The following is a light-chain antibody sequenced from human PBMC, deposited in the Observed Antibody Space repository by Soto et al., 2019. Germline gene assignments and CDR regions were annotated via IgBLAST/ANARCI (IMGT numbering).Light chain of an antibody. CDR2: WAS. J-gene: IGKJ2*01. Sequence: DIVMTQSPDSLAVSLGERATINCKSSQSVLYSSNNKNYLAWYQQRPGQPPKLLIYWASTRESGVPDRFSGSGSGTDVTLTITSLQAEDVAVYDCQQYESTPPTFGQGTKLEIK. V-gene: IGKV4-1*01. CDR1: QSVLYSSNNKNY. CDR3: QQYESTPPT.